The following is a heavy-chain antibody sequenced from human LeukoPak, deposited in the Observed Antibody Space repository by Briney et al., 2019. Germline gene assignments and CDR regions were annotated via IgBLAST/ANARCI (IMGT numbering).Heavy chain of an antibody. V-gene: IGHV4-39*01. CDR3: ARHLDHYGSGSCLIRRYYYYYYGMDV. D-gene: IGHD3-10*01. CDR2: IYYSGST. J-gene: IGHJ6*02. Sequence: SETLSLTCTVSGGSISSSSYYWGWIRQPPGKGLEWIGSIYYSGSTYYNPSLKSRVTISVDTSKNQFSLKLSSVTAADTAVYYCARHLDHYGSGSCLIRRYYYYYYGMDVWGQGTTVTVSS. CDR1: GGSISSSSYY.